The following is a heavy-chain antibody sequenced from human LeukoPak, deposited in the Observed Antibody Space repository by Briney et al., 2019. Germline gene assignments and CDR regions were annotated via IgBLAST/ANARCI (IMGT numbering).Heavy chain of an antibody. J-gene: IGHJ5*02. Sequence: GGSLRPSCAASGFTFSSYSMNWVRQAPGKGLEWVSSISSSSTYRYYADSVKGRFTISRDNAKNSLYLQMNSLRAEDTAVYYCARDSDSYSVGFDPWGQGTLVTVSS. CDR2: ISSSSTYR. CDR1: GFTFSSYS. D-gene: IGHD2-21*01. V-gene: IGHV3-21*01. CDR3: ARDSDSYSVGFDP.